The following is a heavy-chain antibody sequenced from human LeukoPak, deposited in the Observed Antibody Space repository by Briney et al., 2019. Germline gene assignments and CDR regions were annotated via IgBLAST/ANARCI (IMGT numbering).Heavy chain of an antibody. CDR1: GYTFTTYA. D-gene: IGHD3-3*01. CDR2: INTNTGNP. CDR3: ARDHGRTYYDFWSGYYGSYYYYMDV. J-gene: IGHJ6*03. Sequence: ASVKVSCKASGYTFTTYAMNWVRQAPGQGLEWMGWINTNTGNPTYAQGFTGRFVFSLDTSVSTAYLQISSLKAEDTAVYYCARDHGRTYYDFWSGYYGSYYYYMDVWGKGTTVTVSS. V-gene: IGHV7-4-1*02.